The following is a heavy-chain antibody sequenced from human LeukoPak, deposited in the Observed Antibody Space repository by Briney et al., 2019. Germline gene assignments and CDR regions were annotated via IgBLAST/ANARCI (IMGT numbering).Heavy chain of an antibody. V-gene: IGHV1-46*01. J-gene: IGHJ4*02. CDR1: GYTFTGYY. D-gene: IGHD2-21*01. Sequence: GASVKVSCKASGYTFTGYYMHWVRQAPGQGLEWMGIINLSGATTSYAQKFQGRVTMSRDTSTSTVYMELSSLRSEDTAVYYCARDCGGRPGTKVNYFDYWGRGTLVTVSS. CDR2: INLSGATT. CDR3: ARDCGGRPGTKVNYFDY.